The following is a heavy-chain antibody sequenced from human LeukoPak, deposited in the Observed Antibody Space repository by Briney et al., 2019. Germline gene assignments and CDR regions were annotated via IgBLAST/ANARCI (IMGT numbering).Heavy chain of an antibody. Sequence: GSLRLSCAASGFTFSSYGMHRVRQAPGKGLEWVAVIWYDGSNKYYADSVKGRFTISRDNSKNTLYLQMNSLRAEDTAVYYCAKDSEFLDAFDIWGQGTMVTVSS. J-gene: IGHJ3*02. D-gene: IGHD3-10*01. CDR1: GFTFSSYG. CDR3: AKDSEFLDAFDI. CDR2: IWYDGSNK. V-gene: IGHV3-33*06.